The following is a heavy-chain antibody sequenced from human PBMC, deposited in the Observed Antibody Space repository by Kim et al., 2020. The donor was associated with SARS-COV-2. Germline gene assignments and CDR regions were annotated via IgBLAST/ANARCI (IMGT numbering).Heavy chain of an antibody. V-gene: IGHV3-7*04. J-gene: IGHJ1*01. D-gene: IGHD2-2*02. Sequence: KGRFTISRGNAKNSLYLQMNSLRAEDTAVYYCARGGPLVPAAISEYFQHWGQGTLVTVSS. CDR3: ARGGPLVPAAISEYFQH.